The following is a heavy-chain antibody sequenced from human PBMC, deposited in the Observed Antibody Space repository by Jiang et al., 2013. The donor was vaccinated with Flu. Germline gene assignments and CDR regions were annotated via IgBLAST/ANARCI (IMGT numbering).Heavy chain of an antibody. CDR3: ARQGGDYDFWNDYYRYGMDV. J-gene: IGHJ6*02. D-gene: IGHD3-3*01. V-gene: IGHV4-39*07. CDR2: VYYSGST. CDR1: GGSITSSPYY. Sequence: GPGLVKPSETLSLTCTVSGGSITSSPYYWGWIRQSPGKGLEWIGSVYYSGSTYNNPSLKSRVSISLDTSNNQFSLKLNSVTAADTAVYYCARQGGDYDFWNDYYRYGMDVWGRRGHGHRLL.